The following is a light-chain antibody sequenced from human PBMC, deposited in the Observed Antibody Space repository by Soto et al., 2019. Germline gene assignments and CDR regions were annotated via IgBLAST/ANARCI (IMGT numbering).Light chain of an antibody. V-gene: IGLV1-40*01. CDR3: QSYDNSLSGSHYV. J-gene: IGLJ1*01. Sequence: QSVLAQPPSVSGAPGQRVTISCTGSSSNIGAGYDVHWYQQLPGTAPKPLIYGDSNRPSGVPDRFSGSKSGTSASLAITGLQAEDEADYYCQSYDNSLSGSHYVFGTGTKVTVL. CDR2: GDS. CDR1: SSNIGAGYD.